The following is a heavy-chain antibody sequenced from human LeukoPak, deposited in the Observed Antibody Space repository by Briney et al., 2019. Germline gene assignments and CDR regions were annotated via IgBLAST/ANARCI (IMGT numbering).Heavy chain of an antibody. CDR3: AKEGVEMATSYFDY. CDR1: GFTFSSYG. CDR2: ISYDGSNK. D-gene: IGHD5-24*01. V-gene: IGHV3-30*18. Sequence: GGSLRLSCAASGFTFSSYGMHWVRQAPGKGLEWVAVISYDGSNKYYADSVKGRFTISRDNSKNTLYLQMNSLRAEDTAVYYCAKEGVEMATSYFDYWGRGTLVTVSS. J-gene: IGHJ4*02.